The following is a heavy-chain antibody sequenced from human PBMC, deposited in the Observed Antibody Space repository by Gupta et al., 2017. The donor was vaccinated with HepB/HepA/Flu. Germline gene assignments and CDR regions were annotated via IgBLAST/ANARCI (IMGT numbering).Heavy chain of an antibody. CDR3: AKDRVGTSGDDYHHDAFDI. J-gene: IGHJ3*02. CDR2: IRGGGGDS. CDR1: GFTFRHYA. Sequence: QLLESGGGLAQPGGAQRLSCAASGFTFRHYAMSWVRPAPGKGLEWVSAIRGGGGDSIYADAVKGRFTISRDQSKNTLYLQMNRLRLEDKATYYCAKDRVGTSGDDYHHDAFDIWGLGTKVTVSS. V-gene: IGHV3-23*01. D-gene: IGHD3-22*01.